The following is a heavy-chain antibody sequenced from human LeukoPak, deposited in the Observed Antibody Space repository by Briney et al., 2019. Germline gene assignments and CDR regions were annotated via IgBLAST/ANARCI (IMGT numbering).Heavy chain of an antibody. CDR2: ISSSSSYI. CDR1: GFTFSNYA. Sequence: GGSLRLSCAASGFTFSNYAMSWVRQAPGKGLEWVSSISSSSSYIYYADSVKGRFTISRDNAKNSLYLQMNSLRAEDTAVYYCARVGDSSGYYYDYYYYYGMDVWGQGTTVTVSS. V-gene: IGHV3-21*01. D-gene: IGHD3-22*01. J-gene: IGHJ6*02. CDR3: ARVGDSSGYYYDYYYYYGMDV.